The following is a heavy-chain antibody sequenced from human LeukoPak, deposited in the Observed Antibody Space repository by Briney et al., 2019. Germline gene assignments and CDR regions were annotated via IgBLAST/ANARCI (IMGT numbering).Heavy chain of an antibody. J-gene: IGHJ4*02. Sequence: GASVKVSCKASGYTFTGYYMHWVRQAPGQGLEWMGWINPNSGGTNYAQKLQGRVTMTTDTSTSTAYMELRSLRSDDTAVYYCARGPGLDIVLVTWDYWGQGTLVTVSS. CDR2: INPNSGGT. D-gene: IGHD2-2*01. CDR3: ARGPGLDIVLVTWDY. CDR1: GYTFTGYY. V-gene: IGHV1-2*02.